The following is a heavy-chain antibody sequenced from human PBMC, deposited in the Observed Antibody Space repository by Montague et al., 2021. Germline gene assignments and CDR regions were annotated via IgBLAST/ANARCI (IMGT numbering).Heavy chain of an antibody. CDR3: TKDQDAYGDYVDWVDT. Sequence: SLRLSCAASGFPFSSYAMSWVRQAPGKGLKWVSSITSGGSTYYADSVMGRFTISRDNSKNTLYLQMNSLRAEDTAVYYCTKDQDAYGDYVDWVDTWGQGTLVTVSS. CDR1: GFPFSSYA. CDR2: ITSGGST. J-gene: IGHJ5*02. V-gene: IGHV3-23*01. D-gene: IGHD4-17*01.